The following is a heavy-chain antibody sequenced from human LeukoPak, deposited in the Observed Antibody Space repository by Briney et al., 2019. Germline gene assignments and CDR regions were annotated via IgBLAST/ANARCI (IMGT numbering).Heavy chain of an antibody. CDR1: GYSFTSYW. J-gene: IGHJ5*02. CDR3: ARHGERGYYDCSGYNWFDP. V-gene: IGHV5-51*01. D-gene: IGHD3-22*01. CDR2: IYPGDSDT. Sequence: GESLKISCKGSGYSFTSYWIGWVRQMPGKGLEWMGIIYPGDSDTRYSPSFQGQVTISADKSISTAYLQWSSLKASDTAMYYCARHGERGYYDCSGYNWFDPWGQGTLVTVSS.